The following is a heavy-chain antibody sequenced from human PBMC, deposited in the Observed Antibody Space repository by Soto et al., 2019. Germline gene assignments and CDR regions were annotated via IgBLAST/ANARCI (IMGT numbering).Heavy chain of an antibody. CDR1: GGSISSYY. Sequence: PSETLSLTCTVSGGSISSYYWSWIRQPPGKRLEWIGYIYYTGSTSYNPSLKSRVTISVDTSKNQFSLKLNSVTAADTAVYYCARHAPGYYDYWGQGTLVTVSS. V-gene: IGHV4-59*08. J-gene: IGHJ4*02. CDR3: ARHAPGYYDY. CDR2: IYYTGST. D-gene: IGHD2-15*01.